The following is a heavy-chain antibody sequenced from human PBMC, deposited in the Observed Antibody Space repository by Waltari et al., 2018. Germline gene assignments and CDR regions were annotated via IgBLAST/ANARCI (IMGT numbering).Heavy chain of an antibody. CDR1: GGSISSGGYY. V-gene: IGHV4-31*03. CDR3: AREGDYYDSSGSVDAFDI. CDR2: IYYSGST. D-gene: IGHD3-22*01. J-gene: IGHJ3*02. Sequence: QVQLQESGPGLVKPSQTLSLTCTVSGGSISSGGYYWSWIRQPPGKGLEWIGYIYYSGSTYYNPSLKSRVTISVDTSKNQFSLKLSSVTAADTAVYYCAREGDYYDSSGSVDAFDIWGQGTMVTVSS.